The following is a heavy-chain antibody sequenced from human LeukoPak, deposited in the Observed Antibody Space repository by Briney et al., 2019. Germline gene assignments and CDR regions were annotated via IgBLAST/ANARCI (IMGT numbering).Heavy chain of an antibody. CDR3: ARDGPSGSGYYFDY. V-gene: IGHV1-3*01. D-gene: IGHD6-19*01. Sequence: ASVKVSCKASGYTITSYAMHWVRQAPGQRLEWMGWINAGNGNTKYSQKFQGRVTITRDTSASTAYMELSSLRSEDTAVYYCARDGPSGSGYYFDYWGQGTLVTVSS. J-gene: IGHJ4*02. CDR1: GYTITSYA. CDR2: INAGNGNT.